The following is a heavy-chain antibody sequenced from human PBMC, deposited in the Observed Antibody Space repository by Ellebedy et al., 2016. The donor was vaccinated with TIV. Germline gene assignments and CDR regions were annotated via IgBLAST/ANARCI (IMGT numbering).Heavy chain of an antibody. CDR1: GFTFSRCW. D-gene: IGHD2-8*02. CDR2: IKEDGSVR. CDR3: ASTGLA. V-gene: IGHV3-7*01. Sequence: GGSLRLSCAASGFTFSRCWMSWARQAPGKGLEWVANIKEDGSVRDYVDSVKGRFTISRDNAKNSLYPQLNSLRAEDTAVYYCASTGLAWGQGTLVTVSS. J-gene: IGHJ5*02.